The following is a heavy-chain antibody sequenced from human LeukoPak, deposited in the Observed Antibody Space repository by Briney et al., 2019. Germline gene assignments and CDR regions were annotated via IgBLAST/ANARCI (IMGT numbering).Heavy chain of an antibody. Sequence: GGSLRLSCAASGFTFDDYGMSWVRQAPGKGLEWVSGINWNGGSTGYADSVKGRFTISRDNAKNSLYLQMNSLRAEDTAVYYCAELGITMIGGVWGKGSTVTISS. V-gene: IGHV3-20*04. J-gene: IGHJ6*04. D-gene: IGHD3-10*02. CDR3: AELGITMIGGV. CDR1: GFTFDDYG. CDR2: INWNGGST.